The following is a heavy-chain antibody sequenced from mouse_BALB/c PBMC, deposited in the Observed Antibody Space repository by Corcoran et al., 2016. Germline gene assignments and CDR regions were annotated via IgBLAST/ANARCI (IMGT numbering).Heavy chain of an antibody. V-gene: IGHV14-3*02. J-gene: IGHJ2*01. Sequence: EVQLQQSGAELVKPGASVKLSCTASGFNIKDTDMHWVKQRPEQGLEWIGRIDPANGNTKYDPKFQGKATITADTSSNTAYLQLSSLTSEATAVYYCSRSNWFDYWGQGTTPTVSS. CDR1: GFNIKDTD. CDR3: SRSNWFDY. D-gene: IGHD4-1*01. CDR2: IDPANGNT.